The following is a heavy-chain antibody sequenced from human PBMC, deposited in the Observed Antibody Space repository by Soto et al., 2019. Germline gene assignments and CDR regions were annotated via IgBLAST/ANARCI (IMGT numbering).Heavy chain of an antibody. CDR1: GFTVSNNY. CDR2: IYSGGNT. V-gene: IGHV3-53*01. D-gene: IGHD6-13*01. CDR3: ARDPPGIASSGAGG. Sequence: EVQLVESGGGLIQPGGSLRLSCAASGFTVSNNYMRWVRQAPGKGLEWVSLIYSGGNTHYADSVKGRFTISRDDSKNTLYLQMNSLRGADTAVYYCARDPPGIASSGAGGWGQGTLVTVSS. J-gene: IGHJ4*02.